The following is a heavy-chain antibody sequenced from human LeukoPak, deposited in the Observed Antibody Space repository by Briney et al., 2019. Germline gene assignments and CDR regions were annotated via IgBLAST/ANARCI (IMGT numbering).Heavy chain of an antibody. J-gene: IGHJ4*02. CDR1: GFTFSNYA. V-gene: IGHV3-23*01. CDR2: ISGCGGNT. D-gene: IGHD3-9*01. Sequence: GGSLRLSCAASGFTFSNYAMSWVRQAPGKGLEWVSAISGCGGNTYYADSVKGRFTISRDNSKHTVFLQMNSLRAEDTAVYYCAKWGDYDVLTGYYVSDYWGQGTLVTVSS. CDR3: AKWGDYDVLTGYYVSDY.